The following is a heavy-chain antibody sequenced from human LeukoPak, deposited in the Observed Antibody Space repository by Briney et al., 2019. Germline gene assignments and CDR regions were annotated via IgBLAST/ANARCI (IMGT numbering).Heavy chain of an antibody. J-gene: IGHJ4*02. D-gene: IGHD5-18*01. Sequence: GGSLRLSCAASGFTFSSYAMSWVRQAPGKWLEWVSAISGSGGSTYYADSVKGRFTISRDNSKNTLYLQMNSLRAEDTAVYYCARDSYGTLDYWGQGTLVTVSS. CDR3: ARDSYGTLDY. CDR2: ISGSGGST. V-gene: IGHV3-23*01. CDR1: GFTFSSYA.